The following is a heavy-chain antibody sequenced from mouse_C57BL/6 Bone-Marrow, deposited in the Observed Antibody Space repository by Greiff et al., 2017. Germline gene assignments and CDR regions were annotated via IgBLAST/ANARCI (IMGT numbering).Heavy chain of an antibody. D-gene: IGHD1-1*01. Sequence: DVKLVESGGGLVKPGGSLKLSCAASGFTFSSYAMSWVRQTPEKRLEWVATISDGGSYTYYPDNVKGRFTISRDNAKNNLYLQMSHLKSEDTAIYYCATQYYGSFDYWGQGTTLTVSS. CDR2: ISDGGSYT. V-gene: IGHV5-4*03. CDR1: GFTFSSYA. CDR3: ATQYYGSFDY. J-gene: IGHJ2*01.